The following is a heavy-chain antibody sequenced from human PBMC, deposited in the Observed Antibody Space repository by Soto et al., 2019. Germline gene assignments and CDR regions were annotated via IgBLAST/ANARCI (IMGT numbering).Heavy chain of an antibody. Sequence: GGSLRLSCAASGFTVSSNYMSWVRQAPGKGLEWVSVIYSGGSTYYADSVQGRFNISRDNSKNTLYLQMNSLRAEDTAVYYCARDHLLMAGIRIYCYYGMDVWGHATTVTV. CDR2: IYSGGST. CDR3: ARDHLLMAGIRIYCYYGMDV. J-gene: IGHJ6*02. CDR1: GFTVSSNY. V-gene: IGHV3-53*01. D-gene: IGHD6-19*01.